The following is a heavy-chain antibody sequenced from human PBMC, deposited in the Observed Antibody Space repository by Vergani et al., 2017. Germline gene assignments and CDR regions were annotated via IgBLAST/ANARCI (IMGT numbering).Heavy chain of an antibody. CDR2: IYTSGST. V-gene: IGHV4-61*02. D-gene: IGHD3-9*01. CDR1: GGSISSGSYY. J-gene: IGHJ6*02. CDR3: ARYNYDILTGLYGMDV. Sequence: QVQLQESGPGLVKPSQTLSLTCTVSGGSISSGSYYWSWIRQPAGKGLEWIGRIYTSGSTNYNPSLKSRVTISVDTSKNQFSLKLSSVTAADTAVYYCARYNYDILTGLYGMDVWGQGTTVTVSS.